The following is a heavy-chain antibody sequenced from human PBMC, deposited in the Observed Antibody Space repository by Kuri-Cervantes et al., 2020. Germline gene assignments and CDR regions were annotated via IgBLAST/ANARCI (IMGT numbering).Heavy chain of an antibody. D-gene: IGHD3-3*01. CDR2: IKHDGSEK. Sequence: GESLKISCAASGFNFGDYWMAWVRQAPGQGLEWVATIKHDGSEKYYVDSLKGRFTISRDSAKNSLYLQMNSLRAEDTAVYYCARDRFWEYYYYYMDVWGKGTTVTVS. V-gene: IGHV3-7*01. CDR1: GFNFGDYW. CDR3: ARDRFWEYYYYYMDV. J-gene: IGHJ6*03.